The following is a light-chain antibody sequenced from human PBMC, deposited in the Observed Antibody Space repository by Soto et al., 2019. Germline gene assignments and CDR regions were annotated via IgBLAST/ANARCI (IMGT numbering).Light chain of an antibody. CDR1: QRVSSSY. CDR2: GAS. Sequence: EIVLTQSPGTLSLSPGERVTLSCRASQRVSSSYLAWYQQKPGQAPRLVIYGASSRATGIPDRFSGSGSGTDFTLTISSLEPEDFAVYYCQQYGTSPSTFGQGTKLEIK. J-gene: IGKJ2*02. CDR3: QQYGTSPST. V-gene: IGKV3-20*01.